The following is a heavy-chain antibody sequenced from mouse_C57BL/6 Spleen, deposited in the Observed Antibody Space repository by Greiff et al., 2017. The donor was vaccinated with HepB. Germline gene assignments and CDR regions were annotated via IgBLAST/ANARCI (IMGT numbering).Heavy chain of an antibody. CDR1: GYTFTSYW. J-gene: IGHJ3*01. V-gene: IGHV1-61*01. D-gene: IGHD2-4*01. Sequence: QVQLQQPGAELVRPGSSVKLSCKASGYTFTSYWMDWVKQRPGQGLEWIGNIYPSDSETHYNQKFKDKATLTVDKSSSTAYMQLSSLTSEDSAVFYCAVFYDDYDGGFAYWGQGTLVTVSA. CDR3: AVFYDDYDGGFAY. CDR2: IYPSDSET.